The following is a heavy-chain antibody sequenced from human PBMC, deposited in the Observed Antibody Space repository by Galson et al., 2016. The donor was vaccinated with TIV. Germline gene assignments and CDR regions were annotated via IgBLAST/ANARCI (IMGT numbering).Heavy chain of an antibody. CDR3: ARPSDSSWYFDL. J-gene: IGHJ2*01. D-gene: IGHD6-13*01. Sequence: SVKVSCKVSGDTFSSYTISWVRQAPGQGLEWVGRIIPLSDMTNYAQRFQGRVTITADESTSTAFVELSSLRSDDTAVYYCARPSDSSWYFDLWGRGTPVIVSS. CDR2: IIPLSDMT. CDR1: GDTFSSYT. V-gene: IGHV1-69*02.